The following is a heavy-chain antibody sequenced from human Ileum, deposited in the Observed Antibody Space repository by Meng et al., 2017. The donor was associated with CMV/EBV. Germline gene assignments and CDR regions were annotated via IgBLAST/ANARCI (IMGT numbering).Heavy chain of an antibody. V-gene: IGHV3-30*02. D-gene: IGHD6-19*01. CDR1: GFIFNTYG. CDR3: AYYSSSGYYFDY. CDR2: IRYDGSEK. J-gene: IGHJ4*02. Sequence: GESLKISCAASGFIFNTYGMHWVRQAPGKGLEWVTYIRYDGSEKYYADSVRGRFIVSRDNSKNVLYLEMNSLTTEDTAQYYCAYYSSSGYYFDYWGQGTRVTVS.